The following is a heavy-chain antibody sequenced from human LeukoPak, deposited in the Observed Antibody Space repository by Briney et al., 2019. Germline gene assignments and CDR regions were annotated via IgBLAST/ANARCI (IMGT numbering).Heavy chain of an antibody. CDR2: IRSKAYGGTT. J-gene: IGHJ5*02. V-gene: IGHV3-49*04. D-gene: IGHD1-26*01. CDR1: GFTFGDYA. CDR3: TRVVSRYSGSYYSSWFDP. Sequence: GGSLRLSCTASGFTFGDYAMSWVRQAPGKGLEWVGFIRSKAYGGTTEYAASVKGRFTISRDDSKSIACLQMNSLKTEDTAVYYCTRVVSRYSGSYYSSWFDPWGQGTLVTVSS.